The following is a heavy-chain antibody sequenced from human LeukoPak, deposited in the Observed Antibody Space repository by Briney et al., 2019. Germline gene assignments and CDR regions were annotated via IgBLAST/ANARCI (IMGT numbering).Heavy chain of an antibody. CDR1: GYTFTSYG. J-gene: IGHJ4*02. D-gene: IGHD3-10*01. V-gene: IGHV1-18*01. Sequence: ASVKVSCKASGYTFTSYGISWVRQAPGQGLEWMGWISAYNGNTNYAQKLQGRVTMTTDTSTSTAYMELRSLRSDDTAVYYCARITMARGVKHYFDYWGQGTLVTVSS. CDR3: ARITMARGVKHYFDY. CDR2: ISAYNGNT.